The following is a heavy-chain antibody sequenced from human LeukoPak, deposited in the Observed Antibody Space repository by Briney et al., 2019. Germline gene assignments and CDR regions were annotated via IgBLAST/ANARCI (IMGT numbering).Heavy chain of an antibody. CDR1: GGSISSGGYY. Sequence: SETLSLTCTVSGGSISSGGYYWSWISQHPGKGLDWIGYIYYSGSTYYNPSLKSRVTISVDRSKNQFSLKLSSVTAADTAVYYCARVGNHYGDYFDYWGQGTLVTVSS. CDR2: IYYSGST. CDR3: ARVGNHYGDYFDY. J-gene: IGHJ4*02. V-gene: IGHV4-31*03. D-gene: IGHD1-14*01.